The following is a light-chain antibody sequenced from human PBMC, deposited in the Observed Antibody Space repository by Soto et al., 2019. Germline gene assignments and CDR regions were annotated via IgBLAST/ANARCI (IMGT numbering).Light chain of an antibody. J-gene: IGLJ3*02. CDR2: DVS. Sequence: QSALTQPRSVSGSPGQSVTISCTGTTSDVGGYSYVSWYQQHPGKAPKVMIYDVSKRPSGVPDRFSGSKSGNTASLTISGLQADDEADYYCSSYRGTYIWVFGGGTKLTVL. CDR1: TSDVGGYSY. V-gene: IGLV2-11*01. CDR3: SSYRGTYIWV.